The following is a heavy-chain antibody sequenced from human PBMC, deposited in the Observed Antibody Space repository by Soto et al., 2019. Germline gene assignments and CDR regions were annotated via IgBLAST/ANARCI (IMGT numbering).Heavy chain of an antibody. CDR2: IRSKANSYAT. CDR3: AHGGDYEMGAFDI. J-gene: IGHJ3*02. CDR1: GFTFSGSA. D-gene: IGHD4-17*01. Sequence: GGSLRLSCAASGFTFSGSAMHWVRQASGKGLEWVGRIRSKANSYATAYAASVKGRFTISRDDSKNTAYLQMNSLKTEDTAVYYCAHGGDYEMGAFDIWGQGTMVTVSS. V-gene: IGHV3-73*01.